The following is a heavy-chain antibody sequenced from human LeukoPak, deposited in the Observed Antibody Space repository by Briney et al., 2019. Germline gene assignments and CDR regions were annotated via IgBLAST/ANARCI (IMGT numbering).Heavy chain of an antibody. J-gene: IGHJ1*01. V-gene: IGHV4-59*01. CDR1: GGSFSGYY. Sequence: SETLSLTCAVYGGSFSGYYWSWIQQPPGKGLEWIGYIYYSGSTNYNPSLKSRVTISVDTSKNQFSLKLSSVTAADTAVYYCARVPVRSSGYYFDNAEYFQHWGQGTLVTVSS. D-gene: IGHD3-22*01. CDR2: IYYSGST. CDR3: ARVPVRSSGYYFDNAEYFQH.